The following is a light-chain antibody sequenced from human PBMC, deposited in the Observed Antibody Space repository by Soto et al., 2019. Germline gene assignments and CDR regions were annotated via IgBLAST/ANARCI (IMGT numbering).Light chain of an antibody. J-gene: IGLJ3*02. V-gene: IGLV2-14*01. CDR1: SSDVVGYNY. CDR2: DVS. CDR3: SSYTSSSPLV. Sequence: QSALTQPASVSGSPGQSITISCTGTSSDVVGYNYVSWYQQPPGKAPKLMIYDVSNRPSGVSIRFSGAKSVNTASLTISGLQAADEADYYCSSYTSSSPLVFGGGTKLTVL.